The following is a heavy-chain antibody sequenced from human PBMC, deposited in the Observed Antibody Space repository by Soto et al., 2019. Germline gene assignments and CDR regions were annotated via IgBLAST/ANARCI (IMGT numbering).Heavy chain of an antibody. Sequence: GGSLRLSCAASGFTFSSYAMSWVRQAPGKGLEWVSAISGSGGSTYYADSVKGRFTISRDNSKNTLYLQMNSLRAEDTAVYYCATSMVRGVINFDYWGQGTLVTVSS. CDR2: ISGSGGST. CDR3: ATSMVRGVINFDY. V-gene: IGHV3-23*01. D-gene: IGHD3-10*01. J-gene: IGHJ4*02. CDR1: GFTFSSYA.